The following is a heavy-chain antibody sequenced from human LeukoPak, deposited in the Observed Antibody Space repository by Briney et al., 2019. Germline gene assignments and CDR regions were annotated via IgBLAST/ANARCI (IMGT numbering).Heavy chain of an antibody. J-gene: IGHJ3*02. CDR3: ARDHDFRWWIQDADAFDI. D-gene: IGHD5-18*01. V-gene: IGHV1-18*01. CDR2: ISPYKVIT. CDR1: GYTFTSYG. Sequence: ASVKLSCKASGYTFTSYGIRWVRQAPGQGLEWMGWISPYKVITNYSQKLQGRVTMTTDTSTSKVYMELRSLRSDDTAVYYCARDHDFRWWIQDADAFDIWGQGTMVTVSS.